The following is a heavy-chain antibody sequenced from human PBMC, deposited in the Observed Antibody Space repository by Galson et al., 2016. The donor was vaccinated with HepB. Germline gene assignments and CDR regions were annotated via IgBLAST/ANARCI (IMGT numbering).Heavy chain of an antibody. V-gene: IGHV1-69*13. J-gene: IGHJ3*02. Sequence: SVKVSCKASGGTLSNYAVSWVRQAPGQGPEWMGGIAPVIGTTNYAQRFQGGVTITADGSTNTAYMELSSLTSEDTAVYYCARGGYIVTVLQGVVMPRDAFDIWGQGTMVTVSS. CDR2: IAPVIGTT. D-gene: IGHD3-10*01. CDR1: GGTLSNYA. CDR3: ARGGYIVTVLQGVVMPRDAFDI.